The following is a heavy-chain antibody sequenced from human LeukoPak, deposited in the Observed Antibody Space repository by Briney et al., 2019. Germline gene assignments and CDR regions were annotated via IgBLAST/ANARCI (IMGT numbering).Heavy chain of an antibody. V-gene: IGHV3-30*18. Sequence: GGSLRLSCAASGFTFSSYGMHWVRQAPGKGLEWMAVISYDGSNKYYADSVKGRFTISRDNSKNTLYLQMNSLRAEDTAVYYCAKDRGIVVVPAAMQVDYWGQGTLVTVSS. CDR2: ISYDGSNK. J-gene: IGHJ4*02. CDR3: AKDRGIVVVPAAMQVDY. D-gene: IGHD2-2*01. CDR1: GFTFSSYG.